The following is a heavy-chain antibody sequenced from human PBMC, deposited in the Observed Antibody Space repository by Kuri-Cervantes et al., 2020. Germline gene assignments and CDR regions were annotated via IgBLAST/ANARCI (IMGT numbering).Heavy chain of an antibody. D-gene: IGHD6-6*01. CDR3: ARNIAAPY. CDR1: GFTFSSYA. V-gene: IGHV3-30*07. J-gene: IGHJ4*02. Sequence: GESLKISCAASGFTFSSYAMHWVRQAPGKGLEWVAVIYYDGKNKYYADSVKGRFTISRDNSKNTLYLQMNSLRAEDTAVYYCARNIAAPYWGQGTLVTVSS. CDR2: IYYDGKNK.